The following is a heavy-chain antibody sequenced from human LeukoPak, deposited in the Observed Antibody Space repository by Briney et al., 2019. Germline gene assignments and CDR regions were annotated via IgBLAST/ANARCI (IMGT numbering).Heavy chain of an antibody. CDR1: GFTFTTYW. CDR2: INQVGSPK. CDR3: ANLGPPGRDHYLES. V-gene: IGHV3-7*01. Sequence: AGGSLRLSCAASGFTFTTYWMGWVRQAPGKGPEWVANINQVGSPKYFVDSVKGRFIISRDNAKNSLYLQMNSLRDEDTAVYYCANLGPPGRDHYLESWGQGTLVTVSS. D-gene: IGHD5-24*01. J-gene: IGHJ4*02.